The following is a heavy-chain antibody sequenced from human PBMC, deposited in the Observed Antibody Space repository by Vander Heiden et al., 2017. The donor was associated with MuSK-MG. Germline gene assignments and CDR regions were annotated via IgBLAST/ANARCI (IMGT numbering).Heavy chain of an antibody. CDR3: ARADYNGDPWWDY. CDR1: GFTFSTYW. V-gene: IGHV3-7*01. CDR2: INQDGSQK. D-gene: IGHD2-21*02. Sequence: EVQLVESGGGLVQPGGALRLSCVASGFTFSTYWMSWVRQAPGKGLDWVANINQDGSQKYYLDSVKGRFTISRDNAKNSLFLQMNSLSAEDTAMYYCARADYNGDPWWDYWGQGTLVTVSS. J-gene: IGHJ4*02.